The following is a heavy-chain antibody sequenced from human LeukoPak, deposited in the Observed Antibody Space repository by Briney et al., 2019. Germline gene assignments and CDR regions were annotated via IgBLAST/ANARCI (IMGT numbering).Heavy chain of an antibody. D-gene: IGHD2-2*01. CDR3: ARANFLYCSSSTCLFDY. J-gene: IGHJ4*02. V-gene: IGHV1-2*02. Sequence: ASVKVSCKASGYTFTDYYMHWVRQAPGQGFEWMGWINPNDGDTNYAQKFQGRVTMTRDTSISTAHMEVSWLRSDDTAVYYCARANFLYCSSSTCLFDYWGQGTLVTVSS. CDR1: GYTFTDYY. CDR2: INPNDGDT.